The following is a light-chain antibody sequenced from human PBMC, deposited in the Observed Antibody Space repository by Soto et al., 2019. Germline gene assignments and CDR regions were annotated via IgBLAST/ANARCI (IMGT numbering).Light chain of an antibody. CDR1: TGAVTSGNY. V-gene: IGLV7-43*01. J-gene: IGLJ3*02. Sequence: QTVVTQEPSLTVSPGGTVTLTCASSTGAVTSGNYASWFQQKPGQAPRTLIYTTNNKHSWTPARFSGSLLGDKAALTLSGAQPEDEAEYYCLLYYGGAHVVFGGGTKLTVL. CDR3: LLYYGGAHVV. CDR2: TTN.